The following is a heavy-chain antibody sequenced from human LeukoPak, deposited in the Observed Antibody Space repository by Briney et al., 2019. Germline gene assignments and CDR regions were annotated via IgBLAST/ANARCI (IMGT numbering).Heavy chain of an antibody. V-gene: IGHV1-46*01. Sequence: GASVKVSCKASGYTFTSYYMHWVRQAPGQGLEWMGIINPSGGSTSYAQKFQGRVTMTRDTSTSTVYMELSSLRSEDTAVYYCAREEPQGFYDSSGDFDYWGQGTLVTVSS. CDR3: AREEPQGFYDSSGDFDY. D-gene: IGHD3-22*01. J-gene: IGHJ4*02. CDR1: GYTFTSYY. CDR2: INPSGGST.